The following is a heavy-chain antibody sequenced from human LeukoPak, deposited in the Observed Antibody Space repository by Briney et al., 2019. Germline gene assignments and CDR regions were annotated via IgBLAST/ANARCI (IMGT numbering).Heavy chain of an antibody. D-gene: IGHD6-13*01. CDR3: ASLYSSSWYYFDY. CDR2: IYYSGST. Sequence: SETLSLTGTVSGGSVSSGRYYWSWIRQPPGKGLEWIGYIYYSGSTSYNPSLKSRVTISVDTSKNQFSLKLSSVTAADTAVYYCASLYSSSWYYFDYWGQGTLVTVSS. J-gene: IGHJ4*02. CDR1: GGSVSSGRYY. V-gene: IGHV4-61*01.